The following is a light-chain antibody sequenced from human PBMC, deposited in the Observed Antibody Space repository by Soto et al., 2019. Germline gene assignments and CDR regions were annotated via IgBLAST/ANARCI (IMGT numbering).Light chain of an antibody. CDR2: AAS. Sequence: EIVLTQSPGTLSLSPGERATLSCRASQNVDSNYLAWYQQKPGQAPRIIIFAASGRATGIPDRFSGSGSGTDFTLTISRLEPEDFAVYYCQQYGSSGTFGQGTKVDNK. CDR1: QNVDSNY. J-gene: IGKJ1*01. CDR3: QQYGSSGT. V-gene: IGKV3-20*01.